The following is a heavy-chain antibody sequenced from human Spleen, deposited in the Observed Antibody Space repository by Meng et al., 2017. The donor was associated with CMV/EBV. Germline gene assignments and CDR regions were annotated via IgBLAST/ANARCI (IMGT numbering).Heavy chain of an antibody. Sequence: AAGLVFINYGFSWGRQAPGQRPEWMGWISNYNGGTSYEKNFQGRVTLTTDTSTRTVYLEMRGLRFDDTAVYYCARSHGSSWFTFDSWGPGTLVTVSS. CDR3: ARSHGSSWFTFDS. CDR1: GLVFINYG. V-gene: IGHV1-18*01. CDR2: ISNYNGGT. J-gene: IGHJ4*02. D-gene: IGHD6-13*01.